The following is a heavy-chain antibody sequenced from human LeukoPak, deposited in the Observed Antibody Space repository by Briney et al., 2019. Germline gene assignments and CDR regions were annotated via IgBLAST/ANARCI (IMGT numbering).Heavy chain of an antibody. CDR2: IWYDGSNK. V-gene: IGHV3-33*01. J-gene: IGHJ4*02. D-gene: IGHD2-15*01. Sequence: PGGSLRLSCAASGFTFSSYGMHWVRQAPGKGLEWAAVIWYDGSNKYYADSVKGRFTISRDNSKNTLYLQMNSLRAEDTAVYYCASGLPIDCSGGSCSDYWGQGTLVTVSS. CDR3: ASGLPIDCSGGSCSDY. CDR1: GFTFSSYG.